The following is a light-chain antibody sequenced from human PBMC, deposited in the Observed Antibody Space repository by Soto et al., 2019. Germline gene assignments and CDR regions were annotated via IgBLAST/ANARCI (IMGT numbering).Light chain of an antibody. CDR2: GAS. V-gene: IGKV3-15*01. Sequence: EIVLTQSPGTLSLSPGDRVTLSCRASQSIGTNLLWLQQSPGQPPRLLISGASDRVAGVPDRFSGSGSGTDFTLTISGLQSEDCAVYYCQQYAGWPRTFGQGTKLEIK. CDR1: QSIGTN. CDR3: QQYAGWPRT. J-gene: IGKJ2*01.